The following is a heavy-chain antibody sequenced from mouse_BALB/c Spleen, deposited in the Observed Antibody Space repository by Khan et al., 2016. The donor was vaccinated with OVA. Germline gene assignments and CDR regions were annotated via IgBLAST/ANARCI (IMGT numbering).Heavy chain of an antibody. CDR1: GFTFSSYA. CDR2: ISSGGNYT. Sequence: VQLKESGGGLVKPGGSLKLSCAASGFTFSSYAMSWVRQTPEKRLEWVATISSGGNYTYYPDSVKGRFTISRDNAKNTLYLQLSSLRSEETAMYYCARPPITTVVATSYWFFDVWGAGTTGTGSS. D-gene: IGHD1-1*01. CDR3: ARPPITTVVATSYWFFDV. J-gene: IGHJ1*01. V-gene: IGHV5-9-3*01.